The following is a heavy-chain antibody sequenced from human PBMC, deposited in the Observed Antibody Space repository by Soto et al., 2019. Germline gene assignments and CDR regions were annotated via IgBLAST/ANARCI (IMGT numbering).Heavy chain of an antibody. Sequence: SETLSLTCTVSGGSISGSPYHWGWIRQPPGKGLEWIGSIDDSGKVYYNPSLTGRATLFVDTSRNRFSLNLDSVTAADTAAYYCAIPPPIEVAGPDYWGQGTLVTVSS. D-gene: IGHD6-19*01. V-gene: IGHV4-39*02. J-gene: IGHJ4*02. CDR2: IDDSGKV. CDR1: GGSISGSPYH. CDR3: AIPPPIEVAGPDY.